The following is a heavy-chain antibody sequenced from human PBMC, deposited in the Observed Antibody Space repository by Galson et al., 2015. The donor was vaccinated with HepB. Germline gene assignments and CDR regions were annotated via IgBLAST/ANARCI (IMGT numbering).Heavy chain of an antibody. D-gene: IGHD1-26*01. Sequence: SLRLSCAASGFTFSSYGMHWVRQAPGKGLEWVAVIWYDGSNKYYADSVKGRFTISRDNSKNTLYLHMNSLRAEDTAVYYCARDKGDGWFDPWGQGTLVTVSS. CDR3: ARDKGDGWFDP. CDR1: GFTFSSYG. V-gene: IGHV3-33*01. J-gene: IGHJ5*02. CDR2: IWYDGSNK.